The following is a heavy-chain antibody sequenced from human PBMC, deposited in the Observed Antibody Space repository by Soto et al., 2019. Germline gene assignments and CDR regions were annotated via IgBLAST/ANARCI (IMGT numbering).Heavy chain of an antibody. V-gene: IGHV4-59*01. J-gene: IGHJ4*02. Sequence: SETLSLTCTVSGGSISSYYWSWIRQPPGKGLEWIGYIYYSGSTNYNPSLKSRFTISVDTSKNQFSLKLSSVTAADTAVYYCARDLRNYYYGSGSYSHLFDYWGQGTLVTVSS. CDR1: GGSISSYY. CDR2: IYYSGST. D-gene: IGHD3-10*01. CDR3: ARDLRNYYYGSGSYSHLFDY.